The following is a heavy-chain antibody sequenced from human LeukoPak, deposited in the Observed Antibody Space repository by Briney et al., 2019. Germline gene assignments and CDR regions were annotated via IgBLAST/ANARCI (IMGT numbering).Heavy chain of an antibody. CDR1: GYTFTSYD. CDR3: ARGILSDDAFDI. Sequence: ASVKVSCKASGYTFTSYDINWVRQATGQGLEWMGWMNPNSGTTGYVQNFPRRVTMTRNTSISTAYMELSSLRSEDTAVYYCARGILSDDAFDIWGQGTMVTVSS. V-gene: IGHV1-8*01. CDR2: MNPNSGTT. J-gene: IGHJ3*02.